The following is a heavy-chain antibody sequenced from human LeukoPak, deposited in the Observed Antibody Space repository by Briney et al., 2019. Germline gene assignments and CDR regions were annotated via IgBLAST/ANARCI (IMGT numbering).Heavy chain of an antibody. D-gene: IGHD3-16*02. Sequence: GGSLRLSCAASGFTFSSYAMSWVRQAPGKGLEWVSGISVSGGSTEYADSVKGRFTISRDNSKNTLYLQMNSLRAEDTAVYYCVYYAYVWGSYPGDSWGQGTLVTVSS. CDR1: GFTFSSYA. CDR2: ISVSGGST. J-gene: IGHJ4*02. CDR3: VYYAYVWGSYPGDS. V-gene: IGHV3-23*01.